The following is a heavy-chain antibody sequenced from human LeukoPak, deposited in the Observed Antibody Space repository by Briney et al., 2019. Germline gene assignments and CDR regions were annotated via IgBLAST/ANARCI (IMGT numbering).Heavy chain of an antibody. J-gene: IGHJ4*02. Sequence: PSETLSPTCTVSGGSISSSSYSWGWIRQPPGKGLEWIGSIYYSGTTYYNPSLKSRVTISVDTSKIQFSLKLSSVAVTDTAVYFCARLRFDFWSGYTHPYFDYWGQGTLVTVSS. CDR1: GGSISSSSYS. D-gene: IGHD3-3*01. V-gene: IGHV4-39*01. CDR3: ARLRFDFWSGYTHPYFDY. CDR2: IYYSGTT.